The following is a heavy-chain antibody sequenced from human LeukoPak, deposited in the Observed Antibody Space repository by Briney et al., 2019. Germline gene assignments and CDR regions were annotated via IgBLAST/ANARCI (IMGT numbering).Heavy chain of an antibody. CDR3: ARDRLLYSSGWVFDY. CDR1: GGSISSYY. J-gene: IGHJ4*02. V-gene: IGHV4-4*07. D-gene: IGHD6-19*01. CDR2: IYTSGST. Sequence: TSETLSLTCTVSGGSISSYYWSWIRQPAGKGLEWIGRIYTSGSTNYNPSLKSRVTMSVDTSKNQFSLKLSSVTAADTAVYYCARDRLLYSSGWVFDYWGQGTLVTVSS.